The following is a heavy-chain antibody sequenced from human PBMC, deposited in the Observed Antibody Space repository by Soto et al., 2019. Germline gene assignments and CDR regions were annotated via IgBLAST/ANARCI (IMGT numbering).Heavy chain of an antibody. D-gene: IGHD1-26*01. Sequence: ASVKVSCKASGGTFSSYAISWVRQAPGQGLEWMGGIIPIFGTANYAQKFQGRVTITADESTSTAYMELSSLRSEDTAVYYCARGRGGRYGGHYYYYMDVWGKGTTVTVSS. CDR2: IIPIFGTA. J-gene: IGHJ6*03. CDR1: GGTFSSYA. V-gene: IGHV1-69*13. CDR3: ARGRGGRYGGHYYYYMDV.